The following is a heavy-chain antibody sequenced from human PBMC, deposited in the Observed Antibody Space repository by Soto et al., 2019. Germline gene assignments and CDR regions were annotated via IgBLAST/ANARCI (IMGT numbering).Heavy chain of an antibody. CDR2: IYYSGST. Sequence: XATLSLTCTVSGGSISSSSYYWGWIRQPPGKGLEWIGSIYYSGSTYYNPSLKSRVTISVDTSKNQFSLKLSSVTAADTAVYYCASSKKTWIQLWSTGAFDIWGQGTMVTVS. J-gene: IGHJ3*02. CDR1: GGSISSSSYY. CDR3: ASSKKTWIQLWSTGAFDI. D-gene: IGHD5-18*01. V-gene: IGHV4-39*01.